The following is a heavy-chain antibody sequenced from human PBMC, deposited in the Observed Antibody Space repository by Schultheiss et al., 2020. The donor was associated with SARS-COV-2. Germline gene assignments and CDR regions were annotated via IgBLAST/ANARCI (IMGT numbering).Heavy chain of an antibody. J-gene: IGHJ6*02. D-gene: IGHD3-3*01. Sequence: SETLSLTCAVSGYSISSGYYWGWIRQPPGKGLEWIGYIYYSGSTNYNPSLKSRVTISVDTSKNQFSLKLSSVTAADTAVYYCATSTVRFSWYYYGMDVWGQGTTVTVSS. V-gene: IGHV4-38-2*01. CDR2: IYYSGST. CDR1: GYSISSGYY. CDR3: ATSTVRFSWYYYGMDV.